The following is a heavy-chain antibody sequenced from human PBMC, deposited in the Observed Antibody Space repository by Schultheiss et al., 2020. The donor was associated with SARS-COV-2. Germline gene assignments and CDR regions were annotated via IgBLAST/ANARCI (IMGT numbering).Heavy chain of an antibody. V-gene: IGHV3-74*01. CDR1: GFTFSNYW. J-gene: IGHJ4*02. CDR2: INSDGSST. Sequence: GGSLRLSCAASGFTFSNYWMHWVRQAPGKGLVWVSRINSDGSSTTYADSVRGRFTISRDNAKNTVYLQMNSLRVEDTAVYYCARALPTAMASTDYWGQGTLVTVSS. CDR3: ARALPTAMASTDY. D-gene: IGHD5-18*01.